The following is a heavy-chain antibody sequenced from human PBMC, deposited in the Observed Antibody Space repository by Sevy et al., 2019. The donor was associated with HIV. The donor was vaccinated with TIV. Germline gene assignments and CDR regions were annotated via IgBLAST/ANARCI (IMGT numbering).Heavy chain of an antibody. CDR3: ARGRGGAAAGTYWFDP. D-gene: IGHD6-13*01. CDR2: INHSGSA. CDR1: GGSFSGYY. V-gene: IGHV4-34*01. Sequence: SETLSLTCAVYGGSFSGYYWSWIRQPPGKGLEWIGEINHSGSANYNPSLKSRVTISVDTSKNQFSLKLSSVTAADTAVYYCARGRGGAAAGTYWFDPWGQGTLVTVSS. J-gene: IGHJ5*02.